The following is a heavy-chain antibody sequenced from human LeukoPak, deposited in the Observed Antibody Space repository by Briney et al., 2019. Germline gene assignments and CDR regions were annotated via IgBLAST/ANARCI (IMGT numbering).Heavy chain of an antibody. CDR1: ELTLVDYS. V-gene: IGHV3-9*01. CDR3: ANALASVQRVAPYFDY. Sequence: CMSPSRLSSELTLVDYSMRWVRHATREGMEWASGTSWHRGRIGYAASVKGRFTISRDNAKNSLYLQMNSLRAELTALYYCANALASVQRVAPYFDYWGQGTLVTVSS. J-gene: IGHJ4*02. CDR2: TSWHRGRI. D-gene: IGHD5-12*01.